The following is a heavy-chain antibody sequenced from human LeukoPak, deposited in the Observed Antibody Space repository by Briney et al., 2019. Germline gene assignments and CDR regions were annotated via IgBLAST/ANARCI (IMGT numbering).Heavy chain of an antibody. V-gene: IGHV3-53*04. CDR1: GITVSDNY. Sequence: PGGSLRLSCAASGITVSDNYISWVRQAPGKGLEWVSVIYSSGATYYADSVKGRFTISRHNSKNTIYLQMNSLRGEDTAVYYCAKDAGYSSSSPLDVWGRGTTVTVSS. D-gene: IGHD6-6*01. J-gene: IGHJ6*02. CDR2: IYSSGAT. CDR3: AKDAGYSSSSPLDV.